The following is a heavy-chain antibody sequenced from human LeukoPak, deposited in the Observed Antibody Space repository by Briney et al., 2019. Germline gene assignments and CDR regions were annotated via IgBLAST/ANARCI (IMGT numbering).Heavy chain of an antibody. CDR3: ATYTGDYEFSAFDI. CDR1: GYTFTSYG. CDR2: ISAYNGNT. V-gene: IGHV1-18*01. Sequence: ASVKVSCKASGYTFTSYGISWVRQAPGQGLEWMGWISAYNGNTNYAQKLQGRVTMTTDTSTSTAYMELRSLRSEDTAVYYCATYTGDYEFSAFDIWGQGTMVTVSS. J-gene: IGHJ3*02. D-gene: IGHD4-17*01.